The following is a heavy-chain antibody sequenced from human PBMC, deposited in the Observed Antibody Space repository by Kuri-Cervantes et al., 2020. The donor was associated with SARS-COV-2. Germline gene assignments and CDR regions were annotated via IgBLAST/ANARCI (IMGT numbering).Heavy chain of an antibody. CDR2: ISNGASTR. J-gene: IGHJ4*02. CDR1: GFTFSDYN. D-gene: IGHD5-18*01. Sequence: GESLKISCAASGFTFSDYNMNWVRQAPGKGLEWIAHISNGASTRFYADSVKGRFIISRDNARNVVYLQMSGLREDDTAVYYCARVAGWIQFFDPFDYWGQGSLVTVSS. CDR3: ARVAGWIQFFDPFDY. V-gene: IGHV3-48*02.